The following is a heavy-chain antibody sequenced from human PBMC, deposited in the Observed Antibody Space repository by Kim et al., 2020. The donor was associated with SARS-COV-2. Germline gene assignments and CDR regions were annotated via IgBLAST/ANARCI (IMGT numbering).Heavy chain of an antibody. CDR1: GYTFTSYA. D-gene: IGHD1-26*01. CDR2: INAGNGNT. Sequence: ASVKVSCKASGYTFTSYAMHWVRQAPGQRLEWMGWINAGNGNTKYSQKFQGRVTITRDTSASTAYMELSSLRSEDTAVYYCARDPVGATFPQYFQHWGQGTLVTVSS. CDR3: ARDPVGATFPQYFQH. J-gene: IGHJ1*01. V-gene: IGHV1-3*01.